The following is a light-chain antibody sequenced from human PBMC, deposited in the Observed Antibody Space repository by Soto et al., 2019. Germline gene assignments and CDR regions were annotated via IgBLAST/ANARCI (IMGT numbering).Light chain of an antibody. CDR1: ERITRC. CDR3: QQDNSYSS. V-gene: IGKV1-5*03. CDR2: KAS. Sequence: IQMTQSPSTLSASVGDRVTITCRASERITRCLAWYQQTPGKAPKLLIYKASNLGGGVPSMFSGDGSGTEFTLTPSSLQPQDSATYYCQQDNSYSSFGPGTKV. J-gene: IGKJ3*01.